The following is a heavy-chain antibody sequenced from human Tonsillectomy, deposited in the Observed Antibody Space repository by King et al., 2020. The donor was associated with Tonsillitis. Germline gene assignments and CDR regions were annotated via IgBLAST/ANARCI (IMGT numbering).Heavy chain of an antibody. J-gene: IGHJ6*02. CDR2: ISSNGGNT. Sequence: VQLVESGGGLVQTGGSLRLSCSASGFTFSSNAMHWVRQAPGKGLEYVSTISSNGGNTYYADSVKGRFTTSRDNSKNTLYLQMSTLRVEDTAVYYCVMGGMDVWGQGTTVTVSS. CDR3: VMGGMDV. D-gene: IGHD3-16*01. V-gene: IGHV3-64D*06. CDR1: GFTFSSNA.